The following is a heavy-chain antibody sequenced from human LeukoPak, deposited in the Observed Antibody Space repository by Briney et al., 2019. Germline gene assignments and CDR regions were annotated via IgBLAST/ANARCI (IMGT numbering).Heavy chain of an antibody. J-gene: IGHJ5*02. CDR2: IYYSGST. D-gene: IGHD1-1*01. CDR3: ARHGTSGTNLNWFDP. CDR1: GGSISSFY. Sequence: MSSETLSLTCTVSGGSISSFYWSWIRQPPGKGLEWIGYIYYSGSTNYNPSLKSRVTISVDTSKNQFSLELSSVTAADTAVYYCARHGTSGTNLNWFDPWGQGTLVTVSS. V-gene: IGHV4-59*01.